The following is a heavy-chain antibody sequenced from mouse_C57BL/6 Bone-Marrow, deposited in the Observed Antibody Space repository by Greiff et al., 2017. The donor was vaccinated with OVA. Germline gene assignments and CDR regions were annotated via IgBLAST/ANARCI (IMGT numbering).Heavy chain of an antibody. V-gene: IGHV5-9-1*02. CDR2: ISSGGDYI. CDR3: TREGRFDYYAMDY. Sequence: EVQVVESGEGLVKPGGSLKLSCAASGFTFSSYAMSWVRQTPEKRLEWVAYISSGGDYIYYADTVKGRFTISRDNARNTLYLQMSSLKSEDTAMYYCTREGRFDYYAMDYWGQGTSVTVSS. CDR1: GFTFSSYA. J-gene: IGHJ4*01.